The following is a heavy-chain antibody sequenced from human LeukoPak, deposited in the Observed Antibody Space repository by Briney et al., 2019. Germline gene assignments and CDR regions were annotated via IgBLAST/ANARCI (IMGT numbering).Heavy chain of an antibody. CDR2: IYYSGST. CDR1: GGSISSGGYY. CDR3: ARVAYSSSWYWFDP. V-gene: IGHV4-31*03. D-gene: IGHD6-13*01. J-gene: IGHJ5*02. Sequence: PSETLSLTCTVSGGSISSGGYYWSWIRQHPGKGLEWIGYIYYSGSTYYNPSLKSRVTISVDTSKNQFSLKLSSVTPADTAVYYCARVAYSSSWYWFDPWGQGTLVTVSS.